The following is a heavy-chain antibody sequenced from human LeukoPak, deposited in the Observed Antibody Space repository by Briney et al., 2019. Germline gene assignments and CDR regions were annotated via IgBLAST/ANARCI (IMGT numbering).Heavy chain of an antibody. CDR1: GYTFTSYY. V-gene: IGHV1-2*02. Sequence: GASVKVSCKASGYTFTSYYMHWVRQAPGQGLEWMGWINPKSGGSHYAQKFQGRVTMTRDTSISTAYMELSRLRSDDTAVYYCAREGYCSGGNCPVEYWGQGTLVTVSS. CDR2: INPKSGGS. J-gene: IGHJ4*02. CDR3: AREGYCSGGNCPVEY. D-gene: IGHD2-15*01.